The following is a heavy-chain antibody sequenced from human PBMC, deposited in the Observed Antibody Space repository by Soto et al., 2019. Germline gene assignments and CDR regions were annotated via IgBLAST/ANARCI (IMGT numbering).Heavy chain of an antibody. J-gene: IGHJ4*02. CDR2: FSSSSSTI. V-gene: IGHV3-48*02. CDR3: AREGYPFDY. D-gene: IGHD5-12*01. CDR1: GFTFCSNS. Sequence: EVQLVESGGGLVQPGGSLRLSCSPSGFTFCSNSKNWVRQAPGKGLEWVSYFSSSSSTIYYADSVKGRFTISRDNAKNSLYLQMNSLRDEDTAVYYCAREGYPFDYWGQGTLVTVSS.